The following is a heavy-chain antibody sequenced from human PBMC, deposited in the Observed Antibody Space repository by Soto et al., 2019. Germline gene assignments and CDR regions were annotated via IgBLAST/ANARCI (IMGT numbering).Heavy chain of an antibody. Sequence: SVKVSCKASGGTFSSYAISWVRQAPGQGLEWRGGIIPIFGTANYAQKFQGRVTITADESTSTAYMELSSLRSEDTAVYYCVSGTSQYYDFWSGYLELDYGGQGTLVTVSS. D-gene: IGHD3-3*01. CDR1: GGTFSSYA. V-gene: IGHV1-69*13. J-gene: IGHJ4*02. CDR3: VSGTSQYYDFWSGYLELDY. CDR2: IIPIFGTA.